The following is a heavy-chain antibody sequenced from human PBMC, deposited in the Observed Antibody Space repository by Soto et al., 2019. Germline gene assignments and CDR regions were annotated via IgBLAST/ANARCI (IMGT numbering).Heavy chain of an antibody. CDR2: ISGSGGST. D-gene: IGHD5-12*01. CDR3: ASQIVAVLVGARVGFDY. Sequence: PVGSLRLSCAASGFTFSSYAMSWVRQAPGKGLEWVSAISGSGGSTYYADSVKGRFTISRDNSKNTLYLQMNSLRAEDTAVYYCASQIVAVLVGARVGFDYWGQGTLVTVSS. CDR1: GFTFSSYA. V-gene: IGHV3-23*01. J-gene: IGHJ4*02.